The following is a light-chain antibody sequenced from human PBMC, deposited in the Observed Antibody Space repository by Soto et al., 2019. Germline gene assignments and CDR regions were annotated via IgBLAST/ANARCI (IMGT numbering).Light chain of an antibody. J-gene: IGKJ3*01. CDR2: WAS. CDR1: QSVVYSSNDKNY. Sequence: DIVMTQSPDSLAVSLCQRTSISXDSSQSVVYSSNDKNYLAWYQQKPGQPPRLLIYWASTRESGVPDRLTGGGSGTDFTLTISSLQAEDVAVYYCQQYYSSPFTFGPGTKVDI. CDR3: QQYYSSPFT. V-gene: IGKV4-1*01.